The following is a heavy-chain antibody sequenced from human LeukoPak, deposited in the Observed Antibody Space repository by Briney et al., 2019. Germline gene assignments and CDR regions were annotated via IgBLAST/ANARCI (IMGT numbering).Heavy chain of an antibody. J-gene: IGHJ4*02. D-gene: IGHD6-19*01. CDR3: ARVRLGSGWSLFDF. CDR1: GFTISTYW. Sequence: PGGSLSLSCAASGFTISTYWMSWVRQAPGKGLEWVSVIYSGGSTYYADSVKGRFTISRHISQNPLYLQMNSLRAEDTAVYYCARVRLGSGWSLFDFWGQGTLVTVSS. CDR2: IYSGGST. V-gene: IGHV3-53*04.